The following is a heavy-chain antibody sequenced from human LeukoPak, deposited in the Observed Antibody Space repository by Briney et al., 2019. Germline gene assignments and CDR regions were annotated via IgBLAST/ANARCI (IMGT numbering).Heavy chain of an antibody. V-gene: IGHV3-48*03. J-gene: IGHJ4*02. Sequence: PGGSLRLSCAASGFTFSSYEMNWVRQAPGKGLEWVSYISSGGSTIYYADSVRGRFTISRDNAKNSLYLQMNSLRAEDTAVYYCARGIVAVGNLDYWGQGTLVTVSS. CDR2: ISSGGSTI. CDR3: ARGIVAVGNLDY. CDR1: GFTFSSYE. D-gene: IGHD6-13*01.